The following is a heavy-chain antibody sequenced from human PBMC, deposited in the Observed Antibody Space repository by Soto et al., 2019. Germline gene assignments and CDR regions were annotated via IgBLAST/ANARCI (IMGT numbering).Heavy chain of an antibody. CDR2: IKSKTDGGTT. Sequence: PGGSLRLSCAASGFTFSNAWMNWVRQAPGKGLEWVGRIKSKTDGGTTDYAAPVKGRFTISRDDSKNTLYLQMNSLKTEDTAVYYCTTAPWELPHYYHYGMDVWGQGTTVTVSS. CDR1: GFTFSNAW. D-gene: IGHD1-26*01. CDR3: TTAPWELPHYYHYGMDV. V-gene: IGHV3-15*07. J-gene: IGHJ6*02.